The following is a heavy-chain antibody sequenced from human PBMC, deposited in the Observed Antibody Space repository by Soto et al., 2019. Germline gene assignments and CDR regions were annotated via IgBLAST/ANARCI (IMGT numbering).Heavy chain of an antibody. CDR3: ARDPEYLSDATAVPESASFDY. Sequence: GASVKVSCKAPADTFTSYYIHWVRQAPGHGLEWMGIINPNGGSTRFAQTFQGRVTLTTDTPTSTVYMEMRSLTSDDTAVYYCARDPEYLSDATAVPESASFDYWGQGTLVTVSS. CDR1: ADTFTSYY. J-gene: IGHJ4*02. D-gene: IGHD1-1*01. CDR2: INPNGGST. V-gene: IGHV1-46*01.